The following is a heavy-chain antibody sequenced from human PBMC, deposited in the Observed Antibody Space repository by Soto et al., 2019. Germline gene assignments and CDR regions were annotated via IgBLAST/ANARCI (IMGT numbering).Heavy chain of an antibody. Sequence: PGGSLRLSCAASGFTIGNNYMSWVRQAPGKGLEWVSLIYAGGNTYYADSVKGRFTISRDISKNTLYLQMNSLRAEDTAVYYCARGIYSGIAARPDCWGRGTLVTVSS. CDR3: ARGIYSGIAARPDC. D-gene: IGHD6-6*01. CDR2: IYAGGNT. J-gene: IGHJ4*02. CDR1: GFTIGNNY. V-gene: IGHV3-53*01.